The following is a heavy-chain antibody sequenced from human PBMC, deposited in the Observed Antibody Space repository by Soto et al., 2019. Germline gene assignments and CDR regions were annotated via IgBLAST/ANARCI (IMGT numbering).Heavy chain of an antibody. D-gene: IGHD3-10*01. CDR1: GGSISSGVYY. Sequence: LSLTCTVSGGSISSGVYYWSWIRQHPGKGLEWIGYIYYSGSTYYNPSLKSRVTISVDTSKNQLSLKLSSVTAADTAGYYCARDQALEGTASNCFDPWGQGTLVTVSS. CDR3: ARDQALEGTASNCFDP. CDR2: IYYSGST. J-gene: IGHJ5*02. V-gene: IGHV4-31*03.